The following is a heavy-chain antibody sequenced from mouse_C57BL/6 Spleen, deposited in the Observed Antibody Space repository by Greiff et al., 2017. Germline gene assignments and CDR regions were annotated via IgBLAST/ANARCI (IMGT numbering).Heavy chain of an antibody. J-gene: IGHJ2*01. D-gene: IGHD1-1*01. CDR1: GFNIKDDY. CDR2: IDPENGDT. V-gene: IGHV14-4*01. CDR3: TTTTVVARGYFDY. Sequence: VQLQQSGAELVRPGASVKLSCTASGFNIKDDYMHWVKQRPEQGLEWIGWIDPENGDTEYASKFQGKAAITADTSSNTAYLQLSSLTSEDTAVYYCTTTTVVARGYFDYWGQGTTLTVSS.